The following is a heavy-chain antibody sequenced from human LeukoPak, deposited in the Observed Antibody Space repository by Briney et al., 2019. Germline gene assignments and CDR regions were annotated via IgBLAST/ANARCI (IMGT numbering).Heavy chain of an antibody. V-gene: IGHV5-51*01. CDR2: IYPGDSDT. CDR1: GYSFTSYW. J-gene: IGHJ4*02. D-gene: IGHD5-18*01. CDR3: ARHEKITAMVSKLDY. Sequence: GESLKISCKGSGYSFTSYWIGWVRQLPGKGLEWMGIIYPGDSDTRYSPSFQGQVTISADKSISTAYLQWSSLKASDTAMYYCARHEKITAMVSKLDYWGQGTLVTVSS.